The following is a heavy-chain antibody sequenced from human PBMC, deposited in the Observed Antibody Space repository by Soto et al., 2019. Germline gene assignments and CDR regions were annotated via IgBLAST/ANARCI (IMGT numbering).Heavy chain of an antibody. D-gene: IGHD2-15*01. V-gene: IGHV5-10-1*01. CDR2: IDPSDSYT. CDR3: AGYCSGGSCYPNTSLDYYGMDV. Sequence: GESLKISCKGSGYSFTSYWISWVRQMPGKGLEWMGRIDPSDSYTNYSPSFQGHVTISADKSISTAYLQWSSLKASDTAMYYCAGYCSGGSCYPNTSLDYYGMDVWGQGTTVTVYS. CDR1: GYSFTSYW. J-gene: IGHJ6*02.